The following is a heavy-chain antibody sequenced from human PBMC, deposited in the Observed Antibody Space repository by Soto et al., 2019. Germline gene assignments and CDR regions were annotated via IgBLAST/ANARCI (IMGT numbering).Heavy chain of an antibody. Sequence: SETLSLSCAVYGGSFSCYYWSWIRQPPGKGLEWIGEINHSGSTNYNPSLKSRVTISVDTSKNQFSLKLTSVTAADTAVYSCPRGAGFSYASTWFDIWGERILVTVSS. CDR1: GGSFSCYY. D-gene: IGHD5-18*01. CDR2: INHSGST. V-gene: IGHV4-34*01. J-gene: IGHJ4*02. CDR3: PRGAGFSYASTWFDI.